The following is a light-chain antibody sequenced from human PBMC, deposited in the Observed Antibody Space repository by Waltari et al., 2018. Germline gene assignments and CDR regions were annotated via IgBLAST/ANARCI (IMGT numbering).Light chain of an antibody. Sequence: EIHMTQSPSSVSASVGDRVSMSCRASQDISTSLAWYQQKSGKAPSVLIYHSSTLQSGVPSRFSGAGTGTDFTLTINNLHPEDFATYFCQQGDTSPPTFGPGTKVELK. J-gene: IGKJ1*01. CDR1: QDISTS. CDR2: HSS. V-gene: IGKV1-12*01. CDR3: QQGDTSPPT.